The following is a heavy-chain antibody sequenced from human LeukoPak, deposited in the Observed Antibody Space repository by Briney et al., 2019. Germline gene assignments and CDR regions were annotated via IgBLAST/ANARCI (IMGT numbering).Heavy chain of an antibody. J-gene: IGHJ4*02. D-gene: IGHD3-22*01. Sequence: GGSLRLSCAASGFTFSSYAMSWVRQAPGKGLEWVSAISGSGGSTYYADSVKGRFTISRDNSKNTLYLQMNSLRAEDTAVYYRAKVGYYDSSGYYLGTYFDYWGQGTLVTVSS. CDR1: GFTFSSYA. CDR2: ISGSGGST. V-gene: IGHV3-23*01. CDR3: AKVGYYDSSGYYLGTYFDY.